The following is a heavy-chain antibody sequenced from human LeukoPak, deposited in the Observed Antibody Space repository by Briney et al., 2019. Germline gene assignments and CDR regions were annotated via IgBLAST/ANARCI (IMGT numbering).Heavy chain of an antibody. V-gene: IGHV3-33*01. CDR3: ARDGSYSSSLRYFDY. D-gene: IGHD6-13*01. J-gene: IGHJ4*02. Sequence: GGSLRLSCAASGFAFSTYGMHWVRQAPGKGLEWVAVIWYDGSNKYYADSVKGRFTIPRDNSKNTLYLQMNSLRAEDTAVYYCARDGSYSSSLRYFDYWGQGTLVTVSS. CDR2: IWYDGSNK. CDR1: GFAFSTYG.